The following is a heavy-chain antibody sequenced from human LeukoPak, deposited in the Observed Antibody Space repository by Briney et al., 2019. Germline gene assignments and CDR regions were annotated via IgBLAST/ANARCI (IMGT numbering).Heavy chain of an antibody. Sequence: ASVKVSCKASGYSFTSYGISWVRQAPGQGLEWMGWISAYNGNRNYAQKLQGRVTMTTDTSTSTAYMELRSLRSDDTAVYYCAREPRSIYGGASPTFDPWGQGTLVIVSS. CDR1: GYSFTSYG. J-gene: IGHJ5*02. D-gene: IGHD3-3*02. CDR2: ISAYNGNR. CDR3: AREPRSIYGGASPTFDP. V-gene: IGHV1-18*01.